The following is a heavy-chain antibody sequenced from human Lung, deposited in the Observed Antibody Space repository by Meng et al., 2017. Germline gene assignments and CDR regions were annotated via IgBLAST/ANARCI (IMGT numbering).Heavy chain of an antibody. V-gene: IGHV3-30*01. CDR1: GFTFSTHA. CDR2: ISYDGSYK. D-gene: IGHD2/OR15-2a*01. Sequence: VKLVESGGGVVQPGRSLRLSCATSGFTFSTHAMHWVRQAPGKGLEWVAIISYDGSYKYYADSVQGRFTISRDNSKNTLYLQMNSLTTEDTAVYYCARDLGRETYFFDYWGQGTLVTVSS. J-gene: IGHJ4*02. CDR3: ARDLGRETYFFDY.